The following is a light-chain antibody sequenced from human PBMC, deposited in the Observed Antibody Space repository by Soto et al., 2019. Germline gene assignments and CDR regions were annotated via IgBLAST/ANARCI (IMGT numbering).Light chain of an antibody. CDR1: QTISSSW. Sequence: DIVMTQSPSTLSASVGDRVTIACRASQTISSSWLAWYQQKPGKAPKVLIYKASTLESGVPSRFSGSGSGTEFTLTISSLQPDDAATYYCQQYNTYWTFGQGTKVEIK. J-gene: IGKJ1*01. CDR3: QQYNTYWT. V-gene: IGKV1-5*03. CDR2: KAS.